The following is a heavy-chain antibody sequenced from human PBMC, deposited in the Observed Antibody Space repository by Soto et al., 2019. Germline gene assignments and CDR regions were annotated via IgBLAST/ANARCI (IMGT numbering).Heavy chain of an antibody. D-gene: IGHD3-3*01. CDR2: IIPILGIA. Sequence: QVQLVQSGAEVQKPGSSVKVSCKASGGTFSSYTISWVRQAPGQGLEWMGRIIPILGIANYAQKFQGRVTITADKSTSTAYMELSSLRSEDTAVYYCAGTPYYDFWSGSSGYYYYMDVWGKGTTVTVSS. CDR3: AGTPYYDFWSGSSGYYYYMDV. CDR1: GGTFSSYT. V-gene: IGHV1-69*02. J-gene: IGHJ6*03.